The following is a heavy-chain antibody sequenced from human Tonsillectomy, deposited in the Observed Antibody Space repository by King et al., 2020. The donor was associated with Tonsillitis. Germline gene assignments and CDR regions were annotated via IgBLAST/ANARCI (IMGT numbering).Heavy chain of an antibody. CDR3: ARYSNYGIFDY. CDR1: GFTVSNSY. D-gene: IGHD3-10*01. Sequence: QLVQSGGGLIQPGGSLTLSCAASGFTVSNSYMSWVRQAPGKGLEWVSIIYSGGTTYYADSMKGRFTISRDNSKNTVFLQINSLRAEDTAVYFCARYSNYGIFDYSGQGTLVTVSS. J-gene: IGHJ4*02. V-gene: IGHV3-53*01. CDR2: IYSGGTT.